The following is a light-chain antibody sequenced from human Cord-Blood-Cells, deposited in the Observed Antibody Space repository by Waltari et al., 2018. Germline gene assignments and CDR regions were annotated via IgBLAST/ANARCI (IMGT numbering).Light chain of an antibody. V-gene: IGLV2-23*01. CDR2: EGS. CDR3: CSYAGSSTSRV. CDR1: SSAVGSYNL. J-gene: IGLJ3*02. Sequence: QSALTQPAPVSGSPGQSITISCTGTSSAVGSYNLASCYQQHPGKAPKLMIYEGSKRPSGVSNRFSGSKSGNTASLTISGLQAEDEADYYCCSYAGSSTSRVFGGGTKLTVL.